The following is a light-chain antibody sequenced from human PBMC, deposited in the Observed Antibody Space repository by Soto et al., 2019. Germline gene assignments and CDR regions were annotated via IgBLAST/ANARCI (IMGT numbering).Light chain of an antibody. CDR2: EVS. J-gene: IGLJ1*01. V-gene: IGLV2-14*01. Sequence: QSALTQPASVSGSPGQSITISCTGTSSDVGGYNYVSWYQQHPGKAPKLMIYEVSNRPSGVSIRFSGSKSGNTASLTISGLQAEDEAGYYCSSYTSSSPYVFGTGTKLTVL. CDR3: SSYTSSSPYV. CDR1: SSDVGGYNY.